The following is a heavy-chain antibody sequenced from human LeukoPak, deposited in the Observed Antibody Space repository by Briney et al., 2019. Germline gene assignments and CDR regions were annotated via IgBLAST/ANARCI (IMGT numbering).Heavy chain of an antibody. CDR1: GGTFSSYA. CDR3: ARAVIAAAGTTFDY. Sequence: AASVKVSCKASGGTFSSYAISWVRQAPGQGLEWMGRIIPILGIANYAQKFQGRVTITADKSTSTACMELSSLRSEDTAVYYCARAVIAAAGTTFDYWGQGTLVTVSS. D-gene: IGHD6-13*01. CDR2: IIPILGIA. J-gene: IGHJ4*02. V-gene: IGHV1-69*04.